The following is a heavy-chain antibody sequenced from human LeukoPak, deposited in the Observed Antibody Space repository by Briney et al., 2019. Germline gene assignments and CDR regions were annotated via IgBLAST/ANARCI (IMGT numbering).Heavy chain of an antibody. CDR1: VYTFSSDN. Sequence: ASEKVSCTASVYTFSSDNIHWVRHTPGQGLEWMGINNRSGGSTSYAQEYQGRVTMTRDTSTSTVYMELSSLRSEDAAVYYCARDRGMIVVAWDYWGQGTLVTVSS. V-gene: IGHV1-46*01. D-gene: IGHD3-22*01. CDR2: NNRSGGST. J-gene: IGHJ4*02. CDR3: ARDRGMIVVAWDY.